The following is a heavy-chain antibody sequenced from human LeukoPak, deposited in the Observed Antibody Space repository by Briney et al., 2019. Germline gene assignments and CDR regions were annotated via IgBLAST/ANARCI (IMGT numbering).Heavy chain of an antibody. CDR2: ISADNGNT. V-gene: IGHV1-18*01. CDR3: AKARSPYSYYYYMGV. Sequence: ASVKVSCKASGYTFSSYGISWVRQAPGQGLEWMGWISADNGNTNYVQKFQGRVTMTTDTSTSTAYMELRSLRPEDTAVYYCAKARSPYSYYYYMGVWGKGTTVTVSS. D-gene: IGHD2-21*01. CDR1: GYTFSSYG. J-gene: IGHJ6*03.